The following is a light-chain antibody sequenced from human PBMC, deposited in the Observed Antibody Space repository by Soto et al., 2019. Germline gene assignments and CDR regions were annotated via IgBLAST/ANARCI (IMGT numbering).Light chain of an antibody. J-gene: IGKJ4*01. Sequence: ETVMTQSPATLSVSPGERATLSCRASQSVSTNLAWYQQKPGQAPRLLIYGVSSRATGIPDRFSGSGSGTDFTLTISSLEPEDFAVYYCQQRSKWPLTFGGGTKVDIK. CDR2: GVS. V-gene: IGKV3-11*01. CDR3: QQRSKWPLT. CDR1: QSVSTN.